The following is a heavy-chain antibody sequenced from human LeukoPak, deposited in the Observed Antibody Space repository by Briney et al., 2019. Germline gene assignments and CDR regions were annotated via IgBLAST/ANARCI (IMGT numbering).Heavy chain of an antibody. CDR1: GLIFSNYW. Sequence: PGGSLRLSCAASGLIFSNYWMSWVRQAPGKGLEWVANIKEDGSEKYYVDSVKGRVTISRDNSKNTLYLQMNSLRAEDTAVYYCAKVRATPRDAFDIWGQGTMVTVSS. V-gene: IGHV3-7*03. J-gene: IGHJ3*02. CDR3: AKVRATPRDAFDI. CDR2: IKEDGSEK.